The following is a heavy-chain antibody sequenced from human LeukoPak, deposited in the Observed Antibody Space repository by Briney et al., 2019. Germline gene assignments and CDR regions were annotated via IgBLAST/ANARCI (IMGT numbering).Heavy chain of an antibody. V-gene: IGHV3-7*01. CDR1: GFTFSSYS. D-gene: IGHD3-10*01. Sequence: GGSLRLSCAASGFTFSSYSMNWVRQAPGKGLEWVANIKQDGSEKYYVDSVKGRFTISRDNAKKSLYLQMDSLRAEDTAVYYCVRDWGGPYNYWGQGTLVTVSS. CDR2: IKQDGSEK. J-gene: IGHJ4*02. CDR3: VRDWGGPYNY.